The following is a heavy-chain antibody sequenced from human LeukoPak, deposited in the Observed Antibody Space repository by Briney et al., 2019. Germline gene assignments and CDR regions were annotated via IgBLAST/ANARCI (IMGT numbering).Heavy chain of an antibody. J-gene: IGHJ6*03. V-gene: IGHV5-51*01. Sequence: GESLKISCKGSGYSFTSYWIGWVRQMPGKGLEWMGIIYPGDSDTRYSPSFQGQVTISADKSISTAYLQWSSLKASDTAMYYCARLYYGSGTPPQGYYMDVRGKGTTVTIS. D-gene: IGHD3-10*01. CDR1: GYSFTSYW. CDR2: IYPGDSDT. CDR3: ARLYYGSGTPPQGYYMDV.